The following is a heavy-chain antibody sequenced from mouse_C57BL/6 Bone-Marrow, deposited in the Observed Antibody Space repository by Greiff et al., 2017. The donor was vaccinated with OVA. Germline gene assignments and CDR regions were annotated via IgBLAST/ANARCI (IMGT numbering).Heavy chain of an antibody. CDR3: ARHRDWDARNWYFDV. J-gene: IGHJ1*03. D-gene: IGHD4-1*01. CDR1: GFTFSDYY. CDR2: ISNGGGST. V-gene: IGHV5-12*01. Sequence: EVKLMESGGGLVQPGGSLKLSCAASGFTFSDYYMYWVRQTPEKRLEWVAYISNGGGSTYYPDTVKGRFTISRDNAKNTLYLQMSRLKSEDTAMYYCARHRDWDARNWYFDVWGTGTTVTVSS.